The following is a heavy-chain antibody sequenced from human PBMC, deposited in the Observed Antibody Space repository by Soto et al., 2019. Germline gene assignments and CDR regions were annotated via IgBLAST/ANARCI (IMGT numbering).Heavy chain of an antibody. D-gene: IGHD2-15*01. V-gene: IGHV4-31*03. Sequence: PSETLSLPCTVSVDSLNICGYDWTWILQHPGKGLEWMGYIYYTGKTYYNPSLESRLTMSVDTSKNQFSLKLSSVTAADTGVYYCARDGSSTANWIDPWGQGTPVTAPQ. CDR3: ARDGSSTANWIDP. J-gene: IGHJ5*02. CDR1: VDSLNICGYD. CDR2: IYYTGKT.